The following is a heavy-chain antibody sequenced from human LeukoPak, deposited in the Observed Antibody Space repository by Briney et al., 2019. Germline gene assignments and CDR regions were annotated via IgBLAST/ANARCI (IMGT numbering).Heavy chain of an antibody. CDR3: ARASGPLAAAGTIDY. V-gene: IGHV3-30-3*01. Sequence: GGSLRPSCAASGFTFSSYAMHWVRQAPGKGLEWVAVTSFDGSEVFFADSVKGRLTISRDNSKNTLYLQMNSLRAEDTAVYYCARASGPLAAAGTIDYWGQGTLVTVSS. CDR1: GFTFSSYA. J-gene: IGHJ4*02. D-gene: IGHD6-13*01. CDR2: TSFDGSEV.